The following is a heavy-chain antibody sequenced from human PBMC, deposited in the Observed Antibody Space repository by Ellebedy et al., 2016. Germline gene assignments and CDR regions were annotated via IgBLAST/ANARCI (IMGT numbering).Heavy chain of an antibody. J-gene: IGHJ4*02. D-gene: IGHD3-3*01. CDR3: TTPHDFWSGYYHDFDY. CDR1: TFIVSSNY. Sequence: GESLKISXAGSTFIVSSNYMTWVRQAPGKGLEWVGRVKSKSDGGTIDYAAPVKGRFTISRDDSKTRLYLQMNSLKTEDTAVYYCTTPHDFWSGYYHDFDYWGQGTLVTVSS. V-gene: IGHV3-15*07. CDR2: VKSKSDGGTI.